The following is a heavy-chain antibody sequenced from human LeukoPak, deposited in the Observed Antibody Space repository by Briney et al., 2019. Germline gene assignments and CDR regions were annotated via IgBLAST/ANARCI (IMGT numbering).Heavy chain of an antibody. D-gene: IGHD4-17*01. Sequence: GESLKISCKGSGYSFTRYWIGWVRQMPGKGLEWMGIIYPGDSDTRCSPSFQGQVTISVDKSISTAYLQRSSLKASDTAMYYCARRPGPDDYGDYWGQGTLVTVSS. CDR3: ARRPGPDDYGDY. CDR1: GYSFTRYW. V-gene: IGHV5-51*01. CDR2: IYPGDSDT. J-gene: IGHJ4*02.